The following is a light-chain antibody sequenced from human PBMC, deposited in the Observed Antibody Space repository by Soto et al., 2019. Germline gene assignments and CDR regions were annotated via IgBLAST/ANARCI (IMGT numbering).Light chain of an antibody. Sequence: DIQMTQSPSSLYASVGDRVTITCLASQSISSYLNWYQQKPGKAPKLLIYAASSLQSGVPSRFSGSGSGTDFTLTISRLQPEDFATYYCQQSYSTPQFTFGPGTKVDIK. J-gene: IGKJ3*01. CDR1: QSISSY. V-gene: IGKV1-39*01. CDR2: AAS. CDR3: QQSYSTPQFT.